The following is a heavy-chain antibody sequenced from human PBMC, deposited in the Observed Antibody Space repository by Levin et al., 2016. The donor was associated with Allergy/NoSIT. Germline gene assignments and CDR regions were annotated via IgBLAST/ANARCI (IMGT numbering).Heavy chain of an antibody. CDR3: ARDGDSSGSGVRYFDP. CDR1: GGSISGYY. Sequence: SETLSLTCTVSGGSISGYYWNWIRQPPGKGLEWIGYIYYSGTTNYNPSLKSRVTISIDTSKSQFSLRLSSVTAADTATYYCARDGDSSGSGVRYFDPWGQGTLVTVSS. D-gene: IGHD3-22*01. CDR2: IYYSGTT. V-gene: IGHV4-59*01. J-gene: IGHJ5*02.